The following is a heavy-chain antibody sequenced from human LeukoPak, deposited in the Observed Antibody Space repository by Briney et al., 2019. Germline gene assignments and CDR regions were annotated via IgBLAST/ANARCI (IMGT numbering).Heavy chain of an antibody. V-gene: IGHV3-7*01. CDR1: GFTFSSYW. D-gene: IGHD3-22*01. CDR3: ARVGYYDSSGYRERENAFDI. CDR2: IKQDGSEK. J-gene: IGHJ3*02. Sequence: GGSLRLSCAASGFTFSSYWMSWVRQAPGKGLEWVANIKQDGSEKYYVDSVKGRFTISRDNAKNSLYLQMNSLRAEDTAVYYCARVGYYDSSGYRERENAFDIWGQGTMVTVSS.